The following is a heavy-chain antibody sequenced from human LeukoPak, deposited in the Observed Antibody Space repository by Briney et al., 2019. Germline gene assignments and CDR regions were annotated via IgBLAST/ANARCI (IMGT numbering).Heavy chain of an antibody. CDR1: GGTITSSY. V-gene: IGHV4-59*01. CDR2: MYYIGTT. J-gene: IGHJ4*02. Sequence: SETLSLTCTVSGGTITSSYWNWFRQAPGKGLEWIGYMYYIGTTNYNPSLKSRVTISVDTSKNQFSLKLSSVTAADTAVYYCARGPTIFGVVPLDYWGQGTLVTVSS. D-gene: IGHD3-3*01. CDR3: ARGPTIFGVVPLDY.